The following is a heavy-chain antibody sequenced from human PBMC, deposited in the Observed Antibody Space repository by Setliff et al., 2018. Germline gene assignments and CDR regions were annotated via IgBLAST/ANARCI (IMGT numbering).Heavy chain of an antibody. J-gene: IGHJ6*03. V-gene: IGHV5-51*01. D-gene: IGHD3-16*01. CDR2: IYPADSDT. CDR1: GYRFTSQW. CDR3: ARRARGEYHMDV. Sequence: PGESLKISCKASGYRFTSQWIAWVRQTPGRGLEWMGIIYPADSDTTYSPSFQGQVTISVDKSLSTAYLQWSSLKASDSGKYYCARRARGEYHMDVWGKGTTVTVSS.